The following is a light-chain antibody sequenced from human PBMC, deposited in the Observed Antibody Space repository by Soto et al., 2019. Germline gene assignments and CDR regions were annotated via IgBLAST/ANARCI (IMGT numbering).Light chain of an antibody. Sequence: EIVLTQSPGTLSLSPGERATLSCRASQSVSSSYLAWYQQKPGQAPRLLIYGASSRSTGIPDRFSGIGSGTDFTLTISSLEPEDFAVYYCQQYGSSQTFGQGTKVVIK. CDR1: QSVSSSY. J-gene: IGKJ1*01. CDR3: QQYGSSQT. V-gene: IGKV3-20*01. CDR2: GAS.